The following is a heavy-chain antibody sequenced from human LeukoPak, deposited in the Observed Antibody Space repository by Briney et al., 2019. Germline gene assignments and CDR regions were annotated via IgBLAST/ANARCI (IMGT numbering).Heavy chain of an antibody. V-gene: IGHV4-39*01. Sequence: PSETLSLTCTVSGGSISSNSYYWGWIRQPPGRGLEWIGAIYYSGSTYYNPSLKSRVTISVDTSKNQFSLKLSSVAAADTAVYYCARLATGYSSSWGLDYWGQGTLVTVSS. J-gene: IGHJ4*02. D-gene: IGHD6-13*01. CDR1: GGSISSNSYY. CDR2: IYYSGST. CDR3: ARLATGYSSSWGLDY.